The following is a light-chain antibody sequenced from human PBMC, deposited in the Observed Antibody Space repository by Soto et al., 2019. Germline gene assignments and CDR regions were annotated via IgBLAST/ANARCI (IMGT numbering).Light chain of an antibody. J-gene: IGKJ1*01. Sequence: IRMTHSPSSLSASTGDRVTITCRASQDIGTYLAWYQQKPGKAPKLLIYAASSLQSGVPSRFSGSGSGTDFTLTISWLQSEDFATYYCQHYYNYPRTFGQGTKVDIK. CDR3: QHYYNYPRT. CDR2: AAS. CDR1: QDIGTY. V-gene: IGKV1-8*01.